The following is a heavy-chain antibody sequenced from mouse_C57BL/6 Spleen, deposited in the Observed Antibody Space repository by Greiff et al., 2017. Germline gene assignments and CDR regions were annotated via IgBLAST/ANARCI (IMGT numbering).Heavy chain of an antibody. CDR3: AGRGDGYGGNVGAMDY. CDR2: INPSSGYT. V-gene: IGHV1-7*01. J-gene: IGHJ4*01. CDR1: GYTFTSYW. Sequence: VQLQQSGAELAKPGASVKLSCKASGYTFTSYWMHWVKQRPGQGLEWIGYINPSSGYTKYNQKFKDKATLTADKSSSTAYMQLSSLTYDDSAAYYGAGRGDGYGGNVGAMDYWGQGTSVTVSS. D-gene: IGHD1-1*01.